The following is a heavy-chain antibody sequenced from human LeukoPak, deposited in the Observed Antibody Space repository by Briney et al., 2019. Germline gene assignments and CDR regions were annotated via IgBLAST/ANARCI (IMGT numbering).Heavy chain of an antibody. CDR3: ARDPRGNVENYYYVMDV. CDR1: GVSISNYY. V-gene: IGHV4-4*07. Sequence: SETLSLTCTVSGVSISNYYWIWIRQPAGKGLEWIGCIYTSGSTNYNPSLKNRATMPVDTSINQLSLQLSCVTAADTAVDYCARDPRGNVENYYYVMDVWGQGTTVTVSS. CDR2: IYTSGST. J-gene: IGHJ6*02. D-gene: IGHD1-1*01.